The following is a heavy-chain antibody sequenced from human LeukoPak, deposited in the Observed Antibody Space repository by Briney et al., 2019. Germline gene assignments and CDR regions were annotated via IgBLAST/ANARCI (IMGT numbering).Heavy chain of an antibody. D-gene: IGHD3-3*01. Sequence: QPGGSLRLSCAASGFNLSSYEMNWFRQAPGKGLEWVSHISSSGSTIYFADSVKGRFTIPRDTAKNSLFLQMNSLRAEDTALYYCASQYYDFWSGSFEYWGQGTLVTVSS. V-gene: IGHV3-48*03. CDR3: ASQYYDFWSGSFEY. CDR1: GFNLSSYE. CDR2: ISSSGSTI. J-gene: IGHJ4*02.